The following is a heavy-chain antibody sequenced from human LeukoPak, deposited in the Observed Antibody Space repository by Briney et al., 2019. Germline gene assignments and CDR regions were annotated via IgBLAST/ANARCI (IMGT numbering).Heavy chain of an antibody. J-gene: IGHJ4*02. Sequence: SETLSLTCAASGGSLSSYYWNWIRQPPGKGLEWIGHIYYSGSTNYNPSLKSRVTISLDTSKNQFSLRLSSVTAADTAVYYCARAQPACIWGSYPRHFDYWGQGTLVTVSS. CDR3: ARAQPACIWGSYPRHFDY. CDR1: GGSLSSYY. CDR2: IYYSGST. V-gene: IGHV4-59*01. D-gene: IGHD3-16*01.